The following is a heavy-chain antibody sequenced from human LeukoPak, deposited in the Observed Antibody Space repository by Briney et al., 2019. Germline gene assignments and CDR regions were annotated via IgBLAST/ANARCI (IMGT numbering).Heavy chain of an antibody. CDR3: AREGYDAFDI. CDR2: ISYDGSNK. CDR1: GFTFSSYA. J-gene: IGHJ3*02. V-gene: IGHV3-30-3*01. Sequence: GGSLRLSCAAPGFTFSSYAMHWVRQAPGKGLEWVAVISYDGSNKYYADSVKGRFTISRDNSKNTLYLQMNSLRAEDTAVYYCAREGYDAFDIWGQGTMVTVSS. D-gene: IGHD5-12*01.